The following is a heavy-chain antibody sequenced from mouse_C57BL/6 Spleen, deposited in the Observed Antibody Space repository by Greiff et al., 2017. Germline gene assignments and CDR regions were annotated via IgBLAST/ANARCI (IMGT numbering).Heavy chain of an antibody. CDR2: IYPGGGYT. D-gene: IGHD1-1*01. Sequence: QVQLQQSGAELVRPGTSVKMSCKASGYTFTNYWIGWAQQRPGHGLEWIGDIYPGGGYTNYNEKFKGKATLTADKSSSTAYMQFSSLTSEDSAIYYCARRGGTTVVAHFDYWGQGTTLTVSS. V-gene: IGHV1-63*01. J-gene: IGHJ2*01. CDR1: GYTFTNYW. CDR3: ARRGGTTVVAHFDY.